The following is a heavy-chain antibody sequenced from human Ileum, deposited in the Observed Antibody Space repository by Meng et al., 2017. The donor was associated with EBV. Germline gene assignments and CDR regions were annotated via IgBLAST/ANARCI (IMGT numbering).Heavy chain of an antibody. D-gene: IGHD2-15*01. CDR3: ARGGWSLDY. J-gene: IGHJ4*02. CDR2: IYYSGST. CDR1: GGSISSYY. Sequence: QVPLQESGPGLVKSSSTLSLTCTVSGGSISSYYWSWIRQPPGKGLEWIGYIYYSGSTNYNPSLKSRVTISVDTSKNQFSLNLSSVTAADTAVYYCARGGWSLDYWGQGTLVTVSS. V-gene: IGHV4-59*08.